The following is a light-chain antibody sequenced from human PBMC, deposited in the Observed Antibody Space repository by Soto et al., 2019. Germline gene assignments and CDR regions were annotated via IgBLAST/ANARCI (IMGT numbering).Light chain of an antibody. J-gene: IGKJ4*01. CDR2: GAS. V-gene: IGKV3-15*01. Sequence: EIVMTQSPAALSVSPGERATLSCRASQSVSSNLAWYQQKPGQAPRLLIYGASIRATGIPARFSGSGSGTEFTLTISSLQPEDFAVYYCQQRSNSFGGGTKVDIK. CDR3: QQRSNS. CDR1: QSVSSN.